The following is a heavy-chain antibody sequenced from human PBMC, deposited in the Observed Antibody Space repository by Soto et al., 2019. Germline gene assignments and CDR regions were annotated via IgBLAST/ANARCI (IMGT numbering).Heavy chain of an antibody. V-gene: IGHV3-7*02. J-gene: IGHJ3*02. CDR2: IKQDGSGK. Sequence: EEQLVESGGTLVQPGGSLRLSCVASGFTFSNYWMSWVRQAPGKGLEWVASIKQDGSGKYYVDSVKGRFTISKDNARNSLDLQMISLRVEDTAMYYCARRARHTWEVHTVMYDAFDIWGQGTMVSVSS. CDR1: GFTFSNYW. CDR3: ARRARHTWEVHTVMYDAFDI. D-gene: IGHD4-17*01.